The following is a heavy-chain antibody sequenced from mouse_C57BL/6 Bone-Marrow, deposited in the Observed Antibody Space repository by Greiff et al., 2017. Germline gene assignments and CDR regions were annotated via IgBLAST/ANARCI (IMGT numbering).Heavy chain of an antibody. V-gene: IGHV1-82*01. CDR2: IYPGDGDT. Sequence: VQLQQSGPELVKPGASVKISCKASGYAFSSSWMNWVKQRPGKGLEWIGRIYPGDGDTNYNGKFKGKATLTADKSSSTAYMQLSSLTSEDSAVYSCARSTMVTTRFDYWGQGTTLTVSS. D-gene: IGHD2-2*01. CDR3: ARSTMVTTRFDY. CDR1: GYAFSSSW. J-gene: IGHJ2*01.